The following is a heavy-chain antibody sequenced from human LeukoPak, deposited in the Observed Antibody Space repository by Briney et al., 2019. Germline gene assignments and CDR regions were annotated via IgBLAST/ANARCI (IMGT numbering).Heavy chain of an antibody. D-gene: IGHD5-24*01. J-gene: IGHJ5*02. Sequence: SETLSLTCTVSGGSISSGSYYWSWIRQPAGKGLEWIGRIYTSGSTNYNPSLKSRVTISVDTSKNQFSLKLSSVTAADTAVYYCARKVGRRWLHLKLGNWFDPWGQGTLVTVSS. CDR2: IYTSGST. CDR1: GGSISSGSYY. CDR3: ARKVGRRWLHLKLGNWFDP. V-gene: IGHV4-61*02.